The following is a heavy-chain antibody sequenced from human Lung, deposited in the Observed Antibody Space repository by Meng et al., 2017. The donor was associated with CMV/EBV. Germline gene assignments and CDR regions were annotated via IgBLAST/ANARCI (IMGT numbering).Heavy chain of an antibody. J-gene: IGHJ4*02. CDR1: GYTFTNYG. CDR2: ISAYNGNT. Sequence: QAQLVQCGGGVKKPWVSLKVSCKASGYTFTNYGITWVRQAPGQGLEWMGWISAYNGNTNYAQTLQGRLTMTTDTSTSTAYMELRSLRSDDTAVYYCARVEVGITSGDYWGQGTLVTVSS. D-gene: IGHD1-26*01. CDR3: ARVEVGITSGDY. V-gene: IGHV1-18*01.